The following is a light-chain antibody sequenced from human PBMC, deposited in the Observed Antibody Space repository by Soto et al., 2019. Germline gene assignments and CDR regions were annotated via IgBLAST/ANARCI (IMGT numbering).Light chain of an antibody. V-gene: IGKV1-5*01. Sequence: IQMTQSPSTLSASVGDRVTITCRASEIISSWLAWYQQKEGKAPKLLMYDASTLESGVPPRFSGSRSGTEFTLTISSLQPDDCGTYYCQQYHSFFSVTFGQGTKVDIK. CDR2: DAS. CDR3: QQYHSFFSVT. J-gene: IGKJ1*01. CDR1: EIISSW.